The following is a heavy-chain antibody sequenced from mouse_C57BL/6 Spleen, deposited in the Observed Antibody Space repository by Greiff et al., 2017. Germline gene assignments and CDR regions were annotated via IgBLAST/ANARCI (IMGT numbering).Heavy chain of an antibody. V-gene: IGHV1-52*01. CDR1: GYTFTSYW. CDR3: ARGLCFITTEDY. Sequence: QVQLQQPGAELVRPGSSVKLSCKASGYTFTSYWMHWVKQRPIQGLEWIGNIDPSDSETHYNQKFKDKATLTVDNSSSTAYMQLSSLTSEDSAVYYCARGLCFITTEDYWGQGTSVTVSS. J-gene: IGHJ4*01. D-gene: IGHD1-1*01. CDR2: IDPSDSET.